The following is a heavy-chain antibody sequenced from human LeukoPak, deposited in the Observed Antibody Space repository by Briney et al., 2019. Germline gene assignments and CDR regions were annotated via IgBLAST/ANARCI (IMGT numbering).Heavy chain of an antibody. Sequence: PSDTLSLTCTVSGGSISTYYWNWIRQPPGKGLEWIGYIYYSGSTNCNPSLKSRVTISVDTSKNQCSLDLTSVTAADTAVYYRARSYGDYINFDYWGQGSLVTVSS. CDR3: ARSYGDYINFDY. V-gene: IGHV4-59*07. D-gene: IGHD4-17*01. J-gene: IGHJ4*02. CDR2: IYYSGST. CDR1: GGSISTYY.